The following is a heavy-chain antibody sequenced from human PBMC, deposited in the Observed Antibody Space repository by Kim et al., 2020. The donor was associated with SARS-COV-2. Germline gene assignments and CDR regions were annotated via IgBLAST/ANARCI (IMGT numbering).Heavy chain of an antibody. CDR3: AKDRSSGRPNDAFDI. Sequence: GGSLRLSCAASGFTFSSYGMHWVRQAPGKGLEWVAVIWYDGSNKYYADSVKGRFTISRDNSKNTLYLQMNSLRAEDTAVYYCAKDRSSGRPNDAFDIWGQGTMVTVSS. CDR1: GFTFSSYG. D-gene: IGHD6-19*01. CDR2: IWYDGSNK. V-gene: IGHV3-33*06. J-gene: IGHJ3*02.